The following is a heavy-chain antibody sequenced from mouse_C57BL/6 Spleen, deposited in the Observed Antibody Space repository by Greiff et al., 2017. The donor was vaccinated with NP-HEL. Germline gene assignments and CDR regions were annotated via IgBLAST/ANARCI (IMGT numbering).Heavy chain of an antibody. CDR3: ARGYSNYVFAY. CDR1: GYAFSSSW. CDR2: IYPGDGDT. V-gene: IGHV1-82*01. J-gene: IGHJ3*01. Sequence: QLQQSGPELVKPGASVKISCKASGYAFSSSWMNWVKQRPGKGLEWIGRIYPGDGDTNYNGKFKGKATLTADKSSSTAYMQLSSLTSEDSAVYFCARGYSNYVFAYWGQGTLVTVSA. D-gene: IGHD2-5*01.